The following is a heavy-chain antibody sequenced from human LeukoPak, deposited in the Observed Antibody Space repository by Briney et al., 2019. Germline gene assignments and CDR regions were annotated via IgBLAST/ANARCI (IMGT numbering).Heavy chain of an antibody. D-gene: IGHD4-11*01. CDR1: GFTFSSYG. Sequence: QTGGSLRLSCAASGFTFSSYGMHWVRQAPGKGLEWVAFIRYDGSNNYYADSVKGRFTISRDNSKNTLYLQMNSLRAEDTAVYYCAFESMTTVTFDYWGQGTLVTVSS. CDR2: IRYDGSNN. CDR3: AFESMTTVTFDY. J-gene: IGHJ4*02. V-gene: IGHV3-30*02.